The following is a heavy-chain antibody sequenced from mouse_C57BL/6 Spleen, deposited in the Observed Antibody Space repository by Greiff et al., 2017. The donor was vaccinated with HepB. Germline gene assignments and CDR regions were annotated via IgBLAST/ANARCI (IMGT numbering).Heavy chain of an antibody. CDR3: ARGGNYYGSSSAWFAY. D-gene: IGHD1-1*01. CDR1: GYTFTDYY. CDR2: IGPGSGST. Sequence: VQLQQSGAELVKPGASVKISCKASGYTFTDYYINWVKQRPGQGLEWIGKIGPGSGSTYYNEKFKSKATLTVDKSSSTAYMQLSSLTSEDSAVYYCARGGNYYGSSSAWFAYWGQGTLVTVSA. V-gene: IGHV1-77*01. J-gene: IGHJ3*01.